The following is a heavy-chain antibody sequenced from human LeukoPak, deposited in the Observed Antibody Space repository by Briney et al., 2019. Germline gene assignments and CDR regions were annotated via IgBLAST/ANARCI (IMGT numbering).Heavy chain of an antibody. V-gene: IGHV4-39*07. Sequence: SETLSLTCTVSGGSISSSSYYWGWIRQPPGKGLEWIGSIYYSGSTYYNPSLKSRVTISVDTSKNQFSLKLSSVTAADTAVYYCAREPGYCSGGSCYSGYVLVYWFDPWGQGTLVTVSS. D-gene: IGHD2-15*01. J-gene: IGHJ5*02. CDR1: GGSISSSSYY. CDR3: AREPGYCSGGSCYSGYVLVYWFDP. CDR2: IYYSGST.